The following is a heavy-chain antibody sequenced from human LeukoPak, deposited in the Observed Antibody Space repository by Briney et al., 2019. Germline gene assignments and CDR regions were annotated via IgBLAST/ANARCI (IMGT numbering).Heavy chain of an antibody. J-gene: IGHJ5*02. Sequence: GASVKVSCKASGYTFTSYYMHWVRQAPGQGLEWMGIINPSGGSTSYAQKFQGRVTMTRDTSTSTVYMELSSLRSEDTAVYYCARARYCSSTSCYVPDWFDLWGQGTLVTVSS. CDR1: GYTFTSYY. D-gene: IGHD2-2*01. CDR3: ARARYCSSTSCYVPDWFDL. V-gene: IGHV1-46*01. CDR2: INPSGGST.